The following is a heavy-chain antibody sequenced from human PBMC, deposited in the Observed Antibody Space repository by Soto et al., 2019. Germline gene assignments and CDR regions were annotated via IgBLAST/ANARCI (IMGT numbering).Heavy chain of an antibody. D-gene: IGHD2-15*01. CDR3: ASRGYCSGGSCYSGAMSHSYFDY. Sequence: GGSLRLSCAASGFTFSSYGMHWVRQAPGKGLEWVAVIWYDGSNKYYADSVKGRFTISRDNSKNTLYLQMNSLRAEDTAVYYCASRGYCSGGSCYSGAMSHSYFDYWGQGTLVTVSS. V-gene: IGHV3-33*01. CDR1: GFTFSSYG. CDR2: IWYDGSNK. J-gene: IGHJ4*02.